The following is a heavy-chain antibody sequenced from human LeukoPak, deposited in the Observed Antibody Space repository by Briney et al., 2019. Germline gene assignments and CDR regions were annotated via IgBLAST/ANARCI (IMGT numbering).Heavy chain of an antibody. CDR3: ARAGAARPPLWYYYYYMDV. D-gene: IGHD6-6*01. CDR2: IIPIFGTA. Sequence: SVKVSCKASGGTFSSYAISWVRQAPGQGLEWMGGIIPIFGTANYAQKFQGRVTITTDESTSTAYMELSSLRSEDTAVYYCARAGAARPPLWYYYYYMDVWGKGTTVTV. J-gene: IGHJ6*03. CDR1: GGTFSSYA. V-gene: IGHV1-69*05.